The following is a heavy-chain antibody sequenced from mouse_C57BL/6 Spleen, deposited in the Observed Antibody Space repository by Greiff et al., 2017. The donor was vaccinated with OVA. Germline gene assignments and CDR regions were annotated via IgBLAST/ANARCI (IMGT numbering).Heavy chain of an antibody. CDR3: ARRGDYDGLLDY. CDR2: IYPGDGDT. J-gene: IGHJ2*01. CDR1: GYAFSSSW. D-gene: IGHD2-4*01. V-gene: IGHV1-82*01. Sequence: VKLQQSGPELVKPGASVKISCKASGYAFSSSWMNWVKQRPGKGLEWIGRIYPGDGDTNYNGKFKGKATLTADKSSSTAYMQLSSLTSEDAAVYFCARRGDYDGLLDYWGQGTTLTVSS.